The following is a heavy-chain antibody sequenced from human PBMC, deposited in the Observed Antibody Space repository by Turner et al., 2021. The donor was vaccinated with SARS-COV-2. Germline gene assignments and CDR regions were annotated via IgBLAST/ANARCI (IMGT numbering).Heavy chain of an antibody. J-gene: IGHJ4*02. CDR3: AKEALNGYNSH. CDR2: ISWNSASM. D-gene: IGHD5-12*01. V-gene: IGHV3-9*01. Sequence: EVQLVESGGGLVQPGRSLRLSCAASGFKFDDYAMQWVRQSPGKGLEWVSGISWNSASMDYADSVKGRFTISRDNAKNSLYLQMNSLRAEDSALYYCAKEALNGYNSHWGRGTLVTVSS. CDR1: GFKFDDYA.